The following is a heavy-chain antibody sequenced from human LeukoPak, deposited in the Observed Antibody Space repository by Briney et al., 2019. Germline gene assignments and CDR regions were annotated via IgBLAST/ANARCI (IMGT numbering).Heavy chain of an antibody. CDR2: IIPIFDTA. CDR3: ARGDTWIEAPFDI. CDR1: GYTFTSYA. V-gene: IGHV1-69*06. Sequence: GASVKVSCKASGYTFTSYAMNWVRQAPGQGLQWMGGIIPIFDTANYAQKFQGRVTITADKSTSTAYMELSSLRSEDTAVYYCARGDTWIEAPFDIWGQGTMVTVSS. D-gene: IGHD1-1*01. J-gene: IGHJ3*02.